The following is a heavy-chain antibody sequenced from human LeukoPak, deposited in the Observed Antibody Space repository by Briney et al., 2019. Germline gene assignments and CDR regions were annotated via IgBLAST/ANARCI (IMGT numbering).Heavy chain of an antibody. Sequence: PSETLSLTCAVSGVSFDDYYWSWVRQTPGKGLEWIGEINHSGYTSDNPSLKSRVTLSIDTSRKQFSLNLRSVTVADAGIYFCTRMTRGHDYWGQGTQVTVSS. CDR1: GVSFDDYY. J-gene: IGHJ4*02. CDR2: INHSGYT. D-gene: IGHD4-11*01. CDR3: TRMTRGHDY. V-gene: IGHV4-34*01.